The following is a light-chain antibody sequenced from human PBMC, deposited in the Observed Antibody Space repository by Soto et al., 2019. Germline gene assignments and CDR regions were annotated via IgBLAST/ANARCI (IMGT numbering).Light chain of an antibody. CDR1: LSIARY. J-gene: IGKJ1*01. CDR2: AAS. Sequence: DLQMTQSPSSLSASIGDRVTINCRASLSIARYLNWYQQKAGKAPQLLIYAASSLQSGVPSRFGGSGSGTDFTLTIRSLQPDDFAVYYCQQSYSPPWTFGQGTKVEIK. V-gene: IGKV1-39*01. CDR3: QQSYSPPWT.